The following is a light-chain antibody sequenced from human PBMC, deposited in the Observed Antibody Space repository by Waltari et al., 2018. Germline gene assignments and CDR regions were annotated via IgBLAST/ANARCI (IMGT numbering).Light chain of an antibody. CDR3: QQYGSSPELT. V-gene: IGKV3-20*01. Sequence: IVLTQYPGTLSLSQGERATLSCRASQSVSSSYLAWYQQKPGQAPRLLIYGESSRATGIPDRFSGSGSGTDFTLTISRLEPEDFAVYYCQQYGSSPELTFGGGTKVEIK. CDR1: QSVSSSY. CDR2: GES. J-gene: IGKJ4*01.